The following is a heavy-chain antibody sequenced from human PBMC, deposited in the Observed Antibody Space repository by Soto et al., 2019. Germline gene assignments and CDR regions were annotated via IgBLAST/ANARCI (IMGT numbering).Heavy chain of an antibody. V-gene: IGHV4-30-4*01. J-gene: IGHJ5*01. CDR2: ISYSGTT. CDR3: ARVTFGGIVIKNNWFEP. D-gene: IGHD3-16*02. CDR1: VGSITSGDYF. Sequence: PSETLSLTCTFSVGSITSGDYFCSWIRQPPWKGLEWIGYISYSGTTYYNPSLKSRVTISVDTSKNQFSLNLTSVTAADTAIFYCARVTFGGIVIKNNWFEPWGQGVLVNVSS.